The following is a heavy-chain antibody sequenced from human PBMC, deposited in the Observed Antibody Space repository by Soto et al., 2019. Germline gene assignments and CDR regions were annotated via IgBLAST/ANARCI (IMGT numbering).Heavy chain of an antibody. CDR1: SFSFSSSG. V-gene: IGHV3-33*01. CDR2: IWDDGGNK. CDR3: ARSSGSYFAAFDDT. J-gene: IGHJ4*02. Sequence: QAQLEESGGGVVQPGTSLRLSCSASSFSFSSSGMHWVRQPPGKGLEWVAAIWDDGGNKYYADSVRGRFTISRDNSKNTLSLQMNSLRAEDTALYYCARSSGSYFAAFDDTWGQGTLVSVSS. D-gene: IGHD1-26*01.